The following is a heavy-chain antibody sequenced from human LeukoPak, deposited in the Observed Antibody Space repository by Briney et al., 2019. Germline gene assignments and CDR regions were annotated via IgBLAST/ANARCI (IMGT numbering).Heavy chain of an antibody. J-gene: IGHJ4*02. CDR1: GYTFTNFG. CDR3: ARDAIPYDYVWGSYRSENYYFDY. D-gene: IGHD3-16*02. Sequence: ASVKVSCKASGYTFTNFGISWVRQAPGQGLEWIGWTNPYNGNTKYAQKLQDRVTMTRDTSTSTAYMELSSLRSEDTAVYYCARDAIPYDYVWGSYRSENYYFDYWGQGTLVTVSS. CDR2: TNPYNGNT. V-gene: IGHV1-18*01.